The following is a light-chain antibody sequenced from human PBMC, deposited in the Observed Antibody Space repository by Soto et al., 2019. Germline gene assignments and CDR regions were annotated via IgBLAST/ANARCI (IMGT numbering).Light chain of an antibody. CDR3: QHYNNWLGT. CDR1: QSVSSTY. J-gene: IGKJ4*01. CDR2: GAS. V-gene: IGKV3-20*01. Sequence: EIVLTQSPGTLSLSPGERATLSCRASQSVSSTYLAWYQQKPGQAPRLLIFGASNRATGIPDRFSGSGSGTDFTLTISRLEPEDFAVYYCQHYNNWLGTFGGGTKVEIK.